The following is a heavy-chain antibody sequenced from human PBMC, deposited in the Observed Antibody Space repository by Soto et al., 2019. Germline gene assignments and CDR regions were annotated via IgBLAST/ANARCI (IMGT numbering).Heavy chain of an antibody. V-gene: IGHV3-7*01. CDR1: GFTFSSYW. CDR2: IKQDGSEK. D-gene: IGHD3-9*01. CDR3: ARVCDILTAPQYYMDV. Sequence: GGSPRLSCAASGFTFSSYWMSWVRQAPGKGLEWVANIKQDGSEKYYVDSVKGRFTISRDNAKNSLYLQMNSLRAEDTAVYYCARVCDILTAPQYYMDVWGKGTTVTVSS. J-gene: IGHJ6*03.